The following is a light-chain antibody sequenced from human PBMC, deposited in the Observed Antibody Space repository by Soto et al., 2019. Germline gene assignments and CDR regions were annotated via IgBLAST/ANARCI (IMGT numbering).Light chain of an antibody. V-gene: IGKV3-11*01. J-gene: IGKJ5*01. CDR3: QQLGTT. CDR1: QSFRGL. Sequence: EVVLTQSPVTLSLSPGERATLSCRASQSFRGLLAWYQQKPGQAPRLLIYDAYNRATGIPPRFSGSGSGTDFTLTISSLEPEDSAVYYCQQLGTTFGQGTRLEIK. CDR2: DAY.